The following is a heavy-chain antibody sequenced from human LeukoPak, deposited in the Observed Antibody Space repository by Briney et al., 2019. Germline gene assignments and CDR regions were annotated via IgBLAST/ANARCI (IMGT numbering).Heavy chain of an antibody. V-gene: IGHV1-2*02. Sequence: ASVKVSCKASGYTFTGYYMHWVRQAPGQGLEWMGWINPNSGDTNYAQKFQGRVTMTRDTSISTTYMELSRLRSDDTAVYYCARDQYCSGGNCYPYFYYWGQGTLVTVSS. D-gene: IGHD2-15*01. CDR1: GYTFTGYY. CDR3: ARDQYCSGGNCYPYFYY. J-gene: IGHJ4*02. CDR2: INPNSGDT.